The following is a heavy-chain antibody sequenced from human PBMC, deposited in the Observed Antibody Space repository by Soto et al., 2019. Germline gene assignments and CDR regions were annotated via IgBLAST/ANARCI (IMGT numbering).Heavy chain of an antibody. CDR2: ISAYNGNT. J-gene: IGHJ2*01. D-gene: IGHD4-17*01. Sequence: ASVKVSCKASGYTFTSYGISWVRQAPGQGLEWVGWISAYNGNTNYAQKLQGRVTMTTDTSTSTAYMELRSLRSDDTAVYYCAREPPTHWYFDLWGRGTLVTVSS. CDR3: AREPPTHWYFDL. V-gene: IGHV1-18*01. CDR1: GYTFTSYG.